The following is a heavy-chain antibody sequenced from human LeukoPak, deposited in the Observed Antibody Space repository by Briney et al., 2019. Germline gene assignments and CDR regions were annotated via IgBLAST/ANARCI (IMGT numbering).Heavy chain of an antibody. D-gene: IGHD3-22*01. J-gene: IGHJ4*02. V-gene: IGHV1-69*05. CDR2: IIPIFGTA. CDR3: ARGKTYYYDSSGYYPFDY. Sequence: SVKVSCKASGGTFSSYAISWVRQAPGQGLEWMGGIIPIFGTANYAQKFQGRVTITTDESTSTAYMELSSLSSEDTAVYYCARGKTYYYDSSGYYPFDYWGQGTLVTVSS. CDR1: GGTFSSYA.